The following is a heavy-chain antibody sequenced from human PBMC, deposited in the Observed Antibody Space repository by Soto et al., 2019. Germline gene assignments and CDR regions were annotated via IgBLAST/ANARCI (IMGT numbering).Heavy chain of an antibody. CDR1: GFTFSSYS. V-gene: IGHV3-21*01. Sequence: EVQLVESGGGLVKPGGSLRLSCAASGFTFSSYSMNWVRQAPGKGLEWVSSISSSSSYIYYADSVKGRFTISRDNAMNSLYLQMNSLRAEYTAVYYCASTPGHKPLCFAYWGQGTLVTVSS. J-gene: IGHJ4*02. CDR3: ASTPGHKPLCFAY. CDR2: ISSSSSYI.